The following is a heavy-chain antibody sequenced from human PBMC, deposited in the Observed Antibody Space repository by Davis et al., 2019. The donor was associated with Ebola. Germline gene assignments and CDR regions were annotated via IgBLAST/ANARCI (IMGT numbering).Heavy chain of an antibody. V-gene: IGHV1-2*02. D-gene: IGHD3-16*01. J-gene: IGHJ6*02. CDR2: INPNSGGT. CDR3: ARDAHYVYYYYGMDV. Sequence: ASVKVSCKASGYTFTSYYMHWVRQAPGQGLEWMGWINPNSGGTNYAQKFQGRVTMTRDTSISTAYMELSRLRSDDTAVYYCARDAHYVYYYYGMDVWGQGTTVTVSS. CDR1: GYTFTSYY.